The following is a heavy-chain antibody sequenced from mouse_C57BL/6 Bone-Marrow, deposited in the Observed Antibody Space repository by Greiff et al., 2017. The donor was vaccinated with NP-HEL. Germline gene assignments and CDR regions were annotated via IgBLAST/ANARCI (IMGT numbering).Heavy chain of an antibody. CDR2: SRNKANDYTT. D-gene: IGHD1-1*02. CDR3: ARDAGWSWFAY. CDR1: GFTFSDFY. Sequence: EVQGVESGGGLVQSGRSLRLSCATSGFTFSDFYMEWVRQAPGKGLEWIAASRNKANDYTTEYSASVKGRFIVSRDTSQSILYLQMNALRAEDTAIYYCARDAGWSWFAYWGQGTLVTVSA. J-gene: IGHJ3*01. V-gene: IGHV7-1*01.